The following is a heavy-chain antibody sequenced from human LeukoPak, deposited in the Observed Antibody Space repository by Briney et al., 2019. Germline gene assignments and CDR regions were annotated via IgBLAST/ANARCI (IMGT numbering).Heavy chain of an antibody. CDR2: INHSGST. CDR1: GGSFSGYY. CDR3: ARLRRITMVRGLLYYYSYMDV. V-gene: IGHV4-34*01. Sequence: SETRSLTCAVYGGSFSGYYWSWIRQPPGKGLEWIGEINHSGSTNYNPSLKSRVTISVDTSKNQFSLKLSSVTAADTAVHYCARLRRITMVRGLLYYYSYMDVWGKGTTVTVSS. D-gene: IGHD3-10*01. J-gene: IGHJ6*03.